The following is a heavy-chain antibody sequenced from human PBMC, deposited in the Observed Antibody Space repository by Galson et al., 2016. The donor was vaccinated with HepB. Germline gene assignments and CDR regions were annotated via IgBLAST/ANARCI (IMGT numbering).Heavy chain of an antibody. CDR3: AREVGDCNSTSCSGKMDV. Sequence: SLRLSCAASGFTFKNYAIHWVRQAPGKGLEWVAVIWYDGSNRFHADSVKGRFAMSRGNSKSTAYLEMNSLRAEDTAVYYCAREVGDCNSTSCSGKMDVWGQGTTVTVSS. J-gene: IGHJ6*02. CDR1: GFTFKNYA. D-gene: IGHD2-2*01. V-gene: IGHV3-33*01. CDR2: IWYDGSNR.